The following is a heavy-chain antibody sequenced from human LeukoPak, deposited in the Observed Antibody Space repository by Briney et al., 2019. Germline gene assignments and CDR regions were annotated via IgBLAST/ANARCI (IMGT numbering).Heavy chain of an antibody. CDR2: IYSGGST. Sequence: GGSLRLSCAASGFTVSSNYMSWVRQAPGKGLEWVSVIYSGGSTYYADSVKGRFTISRDNSKNTLYLQMNSLRAEDTAVYYCASPRPTYYYDSSGYFWWGQGTLVTVYS. CDR3: ASPRPTYYYDSSGYFW. J-gene: IGHJ4*02. D-gene: IGHD3-22*01. CDR1: GFTVSSNY. V-gene: IGHV3-66*02.